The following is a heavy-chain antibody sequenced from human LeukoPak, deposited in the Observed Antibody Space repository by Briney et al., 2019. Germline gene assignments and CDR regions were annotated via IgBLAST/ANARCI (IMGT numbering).Heavy chain of an antibody. Sequence: GGSLRLSCAASGFTFSSYWMSWVRQAPGKGLEWVANIKQDGSEKYYVDSVKGRFTISRDNAKNSLYLQMSSLRAEDTAVYYCVKDYPRIGVTGTTSFFDYWGQGKLVTVSS. CDR3: VKDYPRIGVTGTTSFFDY. D-gene: IGHD1-7*01. V-gene: IGHV3-7*03. J-gene: IGHJ4*02. CDR2: IKQDGSEK. CDR1: GFTFSSYW.